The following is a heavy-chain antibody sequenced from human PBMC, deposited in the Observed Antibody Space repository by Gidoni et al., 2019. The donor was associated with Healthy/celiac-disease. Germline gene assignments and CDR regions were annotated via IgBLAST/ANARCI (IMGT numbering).Heavy chain of an antibody. CDR3: AKVKGATLYYYYSYGMDV. CDR2: ISGSGGST. CDR1: GFTFSSYA. V-gene: IGHV3-23*01. D-gene: IGHD1-26*01. J-gene: IGHJ6*02. Sequence: EVQLLESGGGLVQPGGSLRLSCAASGFTFSSYALSWVRQAPGKGLGWVSAISGSGGSTYYADSVKGRFTISSDNSKNTLYLQMNSLRAEDTAVYYCAKVKGATLYYYYSYGMDVWGQGTTVTVSS.